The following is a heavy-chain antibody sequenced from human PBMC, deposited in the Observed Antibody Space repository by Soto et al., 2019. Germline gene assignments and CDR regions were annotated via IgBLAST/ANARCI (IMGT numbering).Heavy chain of an antibody. V-gene: IGHV4-59*01. CDR2: IYYSGST. J-gene: IGHJ3*02. CDR3: ASVCVGAFDI. D-gene: IGHD2-15*01. Sequence: QVQLQESGPGLVKPSETLSLTCTVSGGSISSYYWSWIRQPPGKGLEWIGYIYYSGSTNYNPSLKTRVTLSAATSNNPFSLKLSSVTAADTAVYYCASVCVGAFDIWGQGTMVTVSS. CDR1: GGSISSYY.